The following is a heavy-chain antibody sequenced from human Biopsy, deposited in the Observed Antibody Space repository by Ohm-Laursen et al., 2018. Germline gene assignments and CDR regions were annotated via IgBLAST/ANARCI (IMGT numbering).Heavy chain of an antibody. Sequence: EASVKVSCKASSYTFTDYNIHWMRQAPGQGLEWLGYINCKTGATNYAQRFQGTVTMTRDTSISTACLALGSLRSADTAIYYCARDPLNGHKHFDYWGQGSLVTVSS. CDR1: SYTFTDYN. CDR2: INCKTGAT. D-gene: IGHD2-8*01. V-gene: IGHV1-2*02. J-gene: IGHJ4*02. CDR3: ARDPLNGHKHFDY.